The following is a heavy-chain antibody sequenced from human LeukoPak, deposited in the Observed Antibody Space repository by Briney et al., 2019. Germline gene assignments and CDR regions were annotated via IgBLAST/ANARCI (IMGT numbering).Heavy chain of an antibody. Sequence: GGSLRLSCAASGFTFSSYGMHWVRQAPGKRLEWVAFIRYDGSNKYYADSVKGRFTISRDNSKNTLYLQMNSLRAEDTAVYYCANDLSYSSSSGPRFDYWGQGTLVTVSS. D-gene: IGHD6-6*01. J-gene: IGHJ4*02. CDR1: GFTFSSYG. CDR2: IRYDGSNK. V-gene: IGHV3-30*02. CDR3: ANDLSYSSSSGPRFDY.